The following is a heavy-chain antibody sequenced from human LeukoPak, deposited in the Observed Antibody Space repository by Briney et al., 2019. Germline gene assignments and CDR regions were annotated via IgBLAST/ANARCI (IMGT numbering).Heavy chain of an antibody. V-gene: IGHV1-2*02. CDR1: GYTFIDYY. Sequence: GASVKVSCKASGYTFIDYYMHWVRQAPGQGLEWMGWINPNSGGTYYAEKFQGRVTMTRDTSITTAYMELSSLRSDDTAMYYCATLRRSGWYIGDWGQGILVTVSS. CDR3: ATLRRSGWYIGD. CDR2: INPNSGGT. D-gene: IGHD6-19*01. J-gene: IGHJ4*02.